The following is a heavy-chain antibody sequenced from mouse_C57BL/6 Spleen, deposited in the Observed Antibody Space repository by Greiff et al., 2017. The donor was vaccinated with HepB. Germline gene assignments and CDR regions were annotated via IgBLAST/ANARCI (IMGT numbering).Heavy chain of an antibody. CDR2: IYPGSGNT. D-gene: IGHD1-1*01. CDR1: GYTFTDYY. V-gene: IGHV1-76*01. J-gene: IGHJ1*03. Sequence: VKVVESGAELVRPGASVKLSCKASGYTFTDYYINWVKQRPGQGLEWIARIYPGSGNTYYNEKFKGKATLTAEKSSSTAYMQLSSLTSEDSAVYFCARATAGSSPYWYFDVWGTGTTVTVSS. CDR3: ARATAGSSPYWYFDV.